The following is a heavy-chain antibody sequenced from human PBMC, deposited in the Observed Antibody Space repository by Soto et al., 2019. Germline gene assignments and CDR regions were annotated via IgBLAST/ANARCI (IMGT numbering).Heavy chain of an antibody. CDR2: FDPEDGET. CDR3: ATVYTETAMDGFGY. V-gene: IGHV1-24*01. D-gene: IGHD5-18*01. J-gene: IGHJ4*02. Sequence: ASVKVSCKVPGYTQTELSLHSVRQAPGKGLEWMGGFDPEDGETIYAQKFQGRVTMTEDTSTDTAYMELSSLRSEDTAVYYCATVYTETAMDGFGYWGQGTLVTVSS. CDR1: GYTQTELS.